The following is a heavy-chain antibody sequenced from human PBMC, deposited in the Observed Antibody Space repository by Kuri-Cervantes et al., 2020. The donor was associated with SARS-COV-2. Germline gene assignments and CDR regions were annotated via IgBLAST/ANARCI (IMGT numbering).Heavy chain of an antibody. Sequence: GESLKISCAASGFTFSSSAMHWVRQAPGKGLVWVSRVNSDGTSTRYADSVKGRFTISRDNARDTLYLQMNSLRAEDTAVYYCAKMAPRYYMDVWGKGTTVTVSS. V-gene: IGHV3-74*01. CDR2: VNSDGTST. CDR1: GFTFSSSA. J-gene: IGHJ6*03. CDR3: AKMAPRYYMDV. D-gene: IGHD5-24*01.